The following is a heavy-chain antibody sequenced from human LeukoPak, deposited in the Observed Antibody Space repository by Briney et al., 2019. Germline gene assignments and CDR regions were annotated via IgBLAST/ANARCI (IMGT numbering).Heavy chain of an antibody. CDR2: ISSSGSTI. CDR3: ARFMRDGYNSLYFDL. CDR1: GFTFSDYY. J-gene: IGHJ2*01. D-gene: IGHD5-24*01. Sequence: GGSLRLSCAASGFTFSDYYMSWIRQAPGKGLEWVSYISSSGSTIYYADSVKGRFTISRDNAKNSLYLQMNSLRAEDTAVYYCARFMRDGYNSLYFDLWGRGTLVTVSS. V-gene: IGHV3-11*01.